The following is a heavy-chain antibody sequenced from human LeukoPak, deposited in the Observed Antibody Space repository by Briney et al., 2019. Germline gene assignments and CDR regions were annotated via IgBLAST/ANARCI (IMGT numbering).Heavy chain of an antibody. V-gene: IGHV3-23*01. CDR3: AKDLHYDSSGYYFLIDY. J-gene: IGHJ4*02. D-gene: IGHD3-22*01. Sequence: AGSLRLSCAASGFTFSSYGMSWVRQAPGKGLEWVSAISGSGGSTYYADSVKGRFTISRDNSKNTLYLQMNSLRAEDTAVYYCAKDLHYDSSGYYFLIDYWGQGTLVTVSS. CDR1: GFTFSSYG. CDR2: ISGSGGST.